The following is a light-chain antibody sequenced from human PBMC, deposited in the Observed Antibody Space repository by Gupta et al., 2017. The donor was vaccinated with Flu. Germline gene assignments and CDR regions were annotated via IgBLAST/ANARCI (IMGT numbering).Light chain of an antibody. CDR3: MQALQTPSS. CDR2: LVS. Sequence: DIVMTQSPLSLPVTPGEPASISCRSSQSLLHSNGYNYLDWYLQKPGQSPQLLIYLVSKRASGVPDRFSGSGSGTDFTLKINRVEAEDVGVYYCMQALQTPSSFGQGTKLDIK. V-gene: IGKV2-28*01. J-gene: IGKJ2*03. CDR1: QSLLHSNGYNY.